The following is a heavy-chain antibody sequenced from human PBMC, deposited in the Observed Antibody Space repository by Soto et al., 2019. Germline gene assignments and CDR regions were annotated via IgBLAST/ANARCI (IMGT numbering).Heavy chain of an antibody. CDR2: ISGSGYTT. Sequence: PGGSLRLSCVASGFTFSSYAMTWVRQAPGEGLEWVSVISGSGYTTFYADSVKGRFTISRDNSKNTVDLQMNSLRAEDTAVYYCARDGYSYGHYFLDYWGQGTLVTVSS. V-gene: IGHV3-23*01. D-gene: IGHD5-18*01. CDR3: ARDGYSYGHYFLDY. J-gene: IGHJ4*02. CDR1: GFTFSSYA.